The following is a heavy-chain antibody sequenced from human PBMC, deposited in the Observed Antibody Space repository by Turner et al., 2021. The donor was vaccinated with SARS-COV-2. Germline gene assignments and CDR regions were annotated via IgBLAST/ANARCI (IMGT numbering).Heavy chain of an antibody. Sequence: QVQLVESGAGVVQPGRSLRLSCDASGFTFSNHGMHWARQAPGKGLEWVTIIWNDGSNKYYTDSVRGRFTISRDNSKNTLYLQMNSLRAEDTAVYYCARGCGGSSGCFLIDYWGQGTLVTVSS. J-gene: IGHJ4*02. V-gene: IGHV3-33*01. D-gene: IGHD6-19*01. CDR1: GFTFSNHG. CDR3: ARGCGGSSGCFLIDY. CDR2: IWNDGSNK.